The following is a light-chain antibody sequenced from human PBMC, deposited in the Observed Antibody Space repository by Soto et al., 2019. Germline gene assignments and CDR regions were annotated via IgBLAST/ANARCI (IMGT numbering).Light chain of an antibody. CDR2: GAS. CDR3: QQYGSSPWT. Sequence: EIVLTQSPGTLSLSPGERATLSCRASQSVSSSYLAWYQQKPGQAPRLLIYGASSRATGIPDRFSGSGSETDFTLTISRLEPEDFAAFYCQQYGSSPWTFGQGTKVELK. CDR1: QSVSSSY. V-gene: IGKV3-20*01. J-gene: IGKJ1*01.